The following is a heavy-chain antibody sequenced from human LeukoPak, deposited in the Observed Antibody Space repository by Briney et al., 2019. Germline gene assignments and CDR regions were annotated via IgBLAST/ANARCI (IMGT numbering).Heavy chain of an antibody. Sequence: PSETLSLTCTVSGDSISTYYWSWIRQPPGKGLEWIGSIYYSGSTYYNPSLKSRVTISVDTSKNQFSLKLSSVTAADTAVYYCARRTDTEIFDYWGQGTLVTVSS. CDR2: IYYSGST. V-gene: IGHV4-59*05. CDR1: GDSISTYY. CDR3: ARRTDTEIFDY. J-gene: IGHJ4*02. D-gene: IGHD1-1*01.